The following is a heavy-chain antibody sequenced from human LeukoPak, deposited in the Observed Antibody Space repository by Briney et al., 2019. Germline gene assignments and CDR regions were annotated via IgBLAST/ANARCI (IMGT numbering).Heavy chain of an antibody. J-gene: IGHJ5*02. CDR2: ISAYNGNT. CDR3: AREGTPYYYAPFDP. CDR1: GYTFTSYG. Sequence: ASVKVSCKASGYTFTSYGISWVRQAPGQGLEWMGWISAYNGNTSYAQKLQGRVTMTTDTSTSTAYMELRSLRSDDTAVYYCAREGTPYYYAPFDPWGQGTLVTVSS. D-gene: IGHD3-10*01. V-gene: IGHV1-18*01.